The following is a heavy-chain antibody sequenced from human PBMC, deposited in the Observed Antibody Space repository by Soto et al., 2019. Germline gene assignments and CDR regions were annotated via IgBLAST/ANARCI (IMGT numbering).Heavy chain of an antibody. Sequence: SETLSLTCTVAGGSISSYYCSWIRKPPGKGLEWIGYIYYSGSTNYNPSLKSRVTISVDTSKNQFSLKLSSVTAADTAVYYCARGNDLGYYYYGMDVWGQGTTVTVSS. CDR1: GGSISSYY. V-gene: IGHV4-59*01. J-gene: IGHJ6*02. CDR3: ARGNDLGYYYYGMDV. CDR2: IYYSGST. D-gene: IGHD1-1*01.